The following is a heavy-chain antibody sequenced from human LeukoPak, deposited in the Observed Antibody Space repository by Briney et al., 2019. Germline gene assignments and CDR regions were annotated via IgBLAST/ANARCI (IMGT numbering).Heavy chain of an antibody. CDR1: GGSFSGYY. CDR2: IWHIGST. J-gene: IGHJ4*02. V-gene: IGHV4-34*01. CDR3: AAPGSGSYYH. Sequence: SETLSLTCAVYGGSFSGYYWSWIRQPPGKGLEWIGSIWHIGSTYYNPSLKSRVTISIDTSKNQFFLKLSSVTAADTAVYYCAAPGSGSYYHWGQGILVTVSS. D-gene: IGHD3-10*01.